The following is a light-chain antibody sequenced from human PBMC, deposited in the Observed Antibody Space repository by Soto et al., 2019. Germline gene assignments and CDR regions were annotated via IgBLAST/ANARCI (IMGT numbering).Light chain of an antibody. V-gene: IGKV3-15*01. J-gene: IGKJ1*01. Sequence: EIVMTQSPATLSVSPGERATLSCRASQSVSSKLAWYQQKPGQAPRLLIYGASTRSTGIPARFSGSGSGTEFNLTISRLQAEDFALYYCQQYNNWPTTFGQGTKVEI. CDR2: GAS. CDR3: QQYNNWPTT. CDR1: QSVSSK.